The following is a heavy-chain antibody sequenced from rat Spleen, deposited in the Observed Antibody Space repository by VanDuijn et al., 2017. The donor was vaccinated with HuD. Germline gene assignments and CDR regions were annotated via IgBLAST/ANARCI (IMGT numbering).Heavy chain of an antibody. D-gene: IGHD1-9*01. Sequence: EVQLVESDGGLVQPGRSLKLSCAASGFTFSDYYMAWIRQAPGKGLEWVASISYGDSSGHSGTYYRDSVKGRFTISRDNAKSTLSLQMDSLRSEDTATYYCARRHYGYTDYFDYWGQGVMVTVSS. V-gene: IGHV5-29*01. CDR1: GFTFSDYY. CDR3: ARRHYGYTDYFDY. CDR2: ISYGDSSGHSGT. J-gene: IGHJ2*01.